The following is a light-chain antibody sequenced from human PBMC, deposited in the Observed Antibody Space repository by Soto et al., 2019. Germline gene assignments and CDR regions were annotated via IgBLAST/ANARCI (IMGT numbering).Light chain of an antibody. CDR3: CSYAHGRIYV. J-gene: IGLJ1*01. CDR1: VGDIGFYNY. Sequence: QSVLTQPSSLSGPPGQSITISCTGTVGDIGFYNYVSWYQQHPGKAPKLLIYGVANRPSGVSARFSGSKSGSTASLTISGLQAEDEADYYCCSYAHGRIYVFGTGTKVTVL. V-gene: IGLV2-14*01. CDR2: GVA.